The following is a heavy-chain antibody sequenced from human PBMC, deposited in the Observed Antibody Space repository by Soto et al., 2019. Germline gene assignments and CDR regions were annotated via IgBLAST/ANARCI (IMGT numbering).Heavy chain of an antibody. CDR3: ARMRLHHGMDV. J-gene: IGHJ6*02. D-gene: IGHD6-25*01. V-gene: IGHV3-30-3*01. CDR1: GFIFSSYV. Sequence: QVQLVESGGGVVQPGRSLRLSCAASGFIFSSYVMHWVRQAPGKGLEWVAVISYDGSNKYYADSVKGRFTISRDNSKNTLYLQMNSLRPEDTAVYYCARMRLHHGMDVWGQGTTVTVSS. CDR2: ISYDGSNK.